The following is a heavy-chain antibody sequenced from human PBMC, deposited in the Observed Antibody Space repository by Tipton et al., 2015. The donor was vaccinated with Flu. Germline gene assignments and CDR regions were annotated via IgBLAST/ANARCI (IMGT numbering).Heavy chain of an antibody. V-gene: IGHV3-23*01. Sequence: SLRLSCAASGFTFSSYAMSWVRQAPGKGLEWVSAISGSGGSTYYADSVKGRFTISRDNSKNTLYLQMNSLRAEDTALYHCARDQGSSGEDYWGQGTLVTVSS. CDR1: GFTFSSYA. CDR2: ISGSGGST. J-gene: IGHJ4*02. D-gene: IGHD3-22*01. CDR3: ARDQGSSGEDY.